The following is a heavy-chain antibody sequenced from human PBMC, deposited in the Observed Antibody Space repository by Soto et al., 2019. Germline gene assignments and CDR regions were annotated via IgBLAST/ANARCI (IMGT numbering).Heavy chain of an antibody. CDR3: AKDSTVTTSLYFYYYGFDV. J-gene: IGHJ6*02. Sequence: VHLLESGGGLVQPEGSLRLACTASGFTFNHYAMSWVRQAPGKGLEWVSAVSGRGGSTKYADSVKGRFIISRDNSNRTLYLQMDSLRGEDTAVYYCAKDSTVTTSLYFYYYGFDVWGQGTTVTVSS. D-gene: IGHD4-17*01. CDR2: VSGRGGST. V-gene: IGHV3-23*01. CDR1: GFTFNHYA.